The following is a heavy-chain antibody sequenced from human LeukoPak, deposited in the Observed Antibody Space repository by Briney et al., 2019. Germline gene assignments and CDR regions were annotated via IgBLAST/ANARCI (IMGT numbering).Heavy chain of an antibody. Sequence: PSETLSLTCAVYGGSFSGYFWSWIRQPPGQGLEWSGEINHSGSTNYNPSLKSRVTISVDTSKNQFSLKLSSVTAADTAVYYCAREVLGDFWSGYYGSTRYFQHWGQGTLVTVSS. CDR2: INHSGST. V-gene: IGHV4-34*01. D-gene: IGHD3-3*01. CDR3: AREVLGDFWSGYYGSTRYFQH. J-gene: IGHJ1*01. CDR1: GGSFSGYF.